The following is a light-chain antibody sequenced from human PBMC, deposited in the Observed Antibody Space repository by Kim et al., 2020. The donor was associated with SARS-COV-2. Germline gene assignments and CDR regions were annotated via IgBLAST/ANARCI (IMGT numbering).Light chain of an antibody. Sequence: SPGERATHSGRASQSVSSNLAWYQQKPGQAPRLLIYGASTRATGIPVRFSGSGSGTEFTLTLSSLQSEDFAVYYCQQYNNWPPITFGQGTRLEIK. J-gene: IGKJ5*01. CDR1: QSVSSN. CDR2: GAS. V-gene: IGKV3-15*01. CDR3: QQYNNWPPIT.